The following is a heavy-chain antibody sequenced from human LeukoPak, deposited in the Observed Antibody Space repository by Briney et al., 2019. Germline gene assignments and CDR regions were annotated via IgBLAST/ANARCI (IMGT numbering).Heavy chain of an antibody. CDR1: GGTFSSYA. CDR2: IIPILGIA. J-gene: IGHJ4*02. CDR3: ARVYTQDAVAAYYFDY. V-gene: IGHV1-69*04. Sequence: SVKVSCKASGGTFSSYAISWVRQAPGQGLEWMGRIIPILGIANYAQKFQGRVTITADKSTSTAYMELSSLRSEDTAVYYCARVYTQDAVAAYYFDYWGQGTLVTVSS. D-gene: IGHD6-19*01.